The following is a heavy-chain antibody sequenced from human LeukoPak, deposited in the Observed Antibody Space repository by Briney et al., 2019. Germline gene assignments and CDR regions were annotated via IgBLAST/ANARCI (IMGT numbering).Heavy chain of an antibody. D-gene: IGHD3-22*01. CDR2: ITYSGSRG. J-gene: IGHJ4*02. V-gene: IGHV3-23*01. Sequence: PGGSLRLSCAASGLTFSYYPMNWVRHAPGKGLEWVSTITYSGSRGFYSDSVRGRFIISRDDSNNTLYLEMRSLRAEDTAIYFCATGARSYDSNHHFQPLRYGGQGTLSLSPQ. CDR3: ATGARSYDSNHHFQPLRY. CDR1: GLTFSYYP.